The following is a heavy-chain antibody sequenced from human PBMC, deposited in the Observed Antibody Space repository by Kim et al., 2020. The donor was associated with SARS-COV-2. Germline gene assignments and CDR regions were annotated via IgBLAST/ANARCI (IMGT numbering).Heavy chain of an antibody. V-gene: IGHV3-9*01. Sequence: GYADSVKRRFTISRDNAKNALYLQMNSRRTKDTALYYCATREYYYYYMDVLGKGTTVTVS. J-gene: IGHJ6*03. CDR3: ATREYYYYYMDV.